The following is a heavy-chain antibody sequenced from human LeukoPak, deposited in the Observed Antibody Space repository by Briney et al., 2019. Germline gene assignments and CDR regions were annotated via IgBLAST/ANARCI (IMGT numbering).Heavy chain of an antibody. CDR3: ARHYGSGSYYESWFDP. V-gene: IGHV5-10-1*01. J-gene: IGHJ5*02. D-gene: IGHD3-10*01. CDR1: GYSFTSYW. CDR2: IDPSDSYT. Sequence: GESLKISCKGSGYSFTSYWISLVRQMAGKGLEWGGRIDPSDSYTNYSPSFEGHVTTSADKSISTAYLQWSSLKASDTAMYYCARHYGSGSYYESWFDPWGQGTLVTVSS.